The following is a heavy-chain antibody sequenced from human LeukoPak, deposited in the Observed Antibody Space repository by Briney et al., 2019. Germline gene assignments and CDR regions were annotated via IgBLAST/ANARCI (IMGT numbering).Heavy chain of an antibody. CDR2: ISGSGGYT. V-gene: IGHV3-23*01. Sequence: GGSLRLPVEASGFPFRGFGLSGFRQAPGKEPKGVSSISGSGGYTYYADSVQGRFTISRDNSKNTLSLQMNSLRAEDAAIYYCATSPDIEASGTLYYLDFWGQGTLVSVSS. D-gene: IGHD1-14*01. CDR1: GFPFRGFG. CDR3: ATSPDIEASGTLYYLDF. J-gene: IGHJ4*02.